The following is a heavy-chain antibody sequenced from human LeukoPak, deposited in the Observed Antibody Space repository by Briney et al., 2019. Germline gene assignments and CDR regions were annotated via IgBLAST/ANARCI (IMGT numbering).Heavy chain of an antibody. V-gene: IGHV4-39*01. Sequence: SETLSLTCTVSGGSISSNSYYWGWIRQPPGQGLEWIGSIFYSGSTYYNPSLKSRVTISVGTSKNQFSLKLSSVTAADTAVYYCARQTYGDYPSFFAYWGQGTLVTVSS. D-gene: IGHD4-17*01. CDR3: ARQTYGDYPSFFAY. CDR2: IFYSGST. J-gene: IGHJ4*02. CDR1: GGSISSNSYY.